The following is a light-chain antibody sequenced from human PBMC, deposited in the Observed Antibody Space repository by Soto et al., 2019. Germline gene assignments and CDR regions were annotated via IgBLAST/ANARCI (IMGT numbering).Light chain of an antibody. CDR2: KVT. CDR1: SSDVGGSAY. Sequence: QSVLTQPASVSGSPGQSITISCTGTSSDVGGSAYVSWYQQFPGNVPRLLIYKVTNRPSGVSYRFSGSKSGNTASLTISGLQAEYLSDYFCTSSPPGFLYVFGTGPKVAGL. CDR3: TSSPPGFLYV. V-gene: IGLV2-14*01. J-gene: IGLJ1*01.